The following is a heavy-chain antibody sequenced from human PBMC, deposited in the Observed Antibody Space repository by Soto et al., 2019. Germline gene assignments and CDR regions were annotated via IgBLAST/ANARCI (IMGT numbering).Heavy chain of an antibody. J-gene: IGHJ4*02. D-gene: IGHD2-15*01. V-gene: IGHV4-30-4*01. CDR2: IYYSGST. CDR3: AIYGGNCVYFDY. CDR1: GGSISSGDYY. Sequence: QVQLQESGPGLVKPSQTLSLTCTVSGGSISSGDYYWSWIRQPPGKGLEWIGYIYYSGSTYYNPSLKSRVTISVDTSKNQFSLNLRSVTAAGTAVYNCAIYGGNCVYFDYWGQGTLVTVSS.